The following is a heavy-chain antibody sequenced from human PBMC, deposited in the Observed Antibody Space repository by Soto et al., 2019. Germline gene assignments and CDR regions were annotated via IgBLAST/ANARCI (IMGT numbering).Heavy chain of an antibody. D-gene: IGHD3-9*01. J-gene: IGHJ6*02. Sequence: PSETLSLTCTVSVGSMISYYWNWIRQPAGKGLEWIGRIYTRGDTNYNPSLKSRVTISIDTSKNEFSLKLTSVTAADTAVYYCARVRDDIFYGMDVWGQGTTVTVSS. CDR2: IYTRGDT. V-gene: IGHV4-4*07. CDR1: VGSMISYY. CDR3: ARVRDDIFYGMDV.